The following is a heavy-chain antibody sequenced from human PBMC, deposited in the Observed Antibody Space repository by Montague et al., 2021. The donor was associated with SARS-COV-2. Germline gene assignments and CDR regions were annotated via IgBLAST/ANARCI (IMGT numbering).Heavy chain of an antibody. CDR1: GGSIRSSSYY. CDR2: IYYSGST. J-gene: IGHJ3*02. Sequence: SETLSLTCTVSGGSIRSSSYYWGWIRQPPGKGLEWIGSIYYSGSTNYNPSLTSRVTISVDTSKNQFSLKLSSVAAADTAVYYCARVGRGSSWYEVAFDIWGQGTMVTVSS. V-gene: IGHV4-39*07. CDR3: ARVGRGSSWYEVAFDI. D-gene: IGHD6-13*01.